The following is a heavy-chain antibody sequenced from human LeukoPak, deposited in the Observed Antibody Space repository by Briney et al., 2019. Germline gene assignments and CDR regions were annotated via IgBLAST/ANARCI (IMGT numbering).Heavy chain of an antibody. V-gene: IGHV3-74*01. D-gene: IGHD3-22*01. CDR3: ARPIYYYDSSGTSDN. Sequence: GGSLRLSCAASGFTFSSYWMHWVRQAPGKGLVWVSRINSDGSSTSYADSVKGRFTISRDNAKNTLYLQMNSLRAEDTAVYYCARPIYYYDSSGTSDNWGQGTLVTVS. CDR1: GFTFSSYW. J-gene: IGHJ4*02. CDR2: INSDGSST.